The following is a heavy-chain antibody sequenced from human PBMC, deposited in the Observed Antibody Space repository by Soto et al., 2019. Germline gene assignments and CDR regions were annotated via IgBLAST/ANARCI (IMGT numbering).Heavy chain of an antibody. J-gene: IGHJ6*02. CDR1: GGSISSGGYY. D-gene: IGHD3-9*01. V-gene: IGHV4-31*01. CDR2: IYYSGST. CDR3: ARERYDILTGYYGMDV. Sequence: QVQLQESGPGLVKPSQTLSLTCTVSGGSISSGGYYWSWIRQHPGKGLEWIGYIYYSGSTYYNPSLRSLVTISVDTSKNQFSLKLSSVTAADTAVYYCARERYDILTGYYGMDVWGQGTTVTVSS.